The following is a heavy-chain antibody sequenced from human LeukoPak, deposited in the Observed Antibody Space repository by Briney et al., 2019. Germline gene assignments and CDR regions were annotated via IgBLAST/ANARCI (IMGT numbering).Heavy chain of an antibody. CDR2: ISSSGSTI. D-gene: IGHD3-16*02. J-gene: IGHJ4*02. CDR3: ARRREDDYVWGSYPEDLDY. Sequence: GGSLRLSCAASGFTFSDYYMSWIRQAPGKGLEWVSYISSSGSTIYYADSVKGRFTISRDNAKNSLYLQMNSLRAEDTAVYYCARRREDDYVWGSYPEDLDYWGQGTLVTVSS. CDR1: GFTFSDYY. V-gene: IGHV3-11*04.